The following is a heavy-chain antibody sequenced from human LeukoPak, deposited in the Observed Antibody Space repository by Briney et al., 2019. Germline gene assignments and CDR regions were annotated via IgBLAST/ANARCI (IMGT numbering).Heavy chain of an antibody. J-gene: IGHJ4*02. D-gene: IGHD3-10*01. CDR2: IFYSGST. Sequence: SQTLSLTCAVSGGSISSGGYSWTWIRQPPGKGLEWIGNIFYSGSTNYSPSLKNRVTISVDRSKNQFSLKLTSVTAADTAVYYCGRCSSWFGELIWGQGILVTVSS. CDR3: GRCSSWFGELI. CDR1: GGSISSGGYS. V-gene: IGHV4-61*08.